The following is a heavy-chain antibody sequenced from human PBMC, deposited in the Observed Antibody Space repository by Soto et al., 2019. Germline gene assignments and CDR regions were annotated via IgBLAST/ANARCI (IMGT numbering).Heavy chain of an antibody. CDR3: ASEAGFGIAAAGFDY. CDR2: IWYDGSNK. V-gene: IGHV3-33*01. J-gene: IGHJ4*02. D-gene: IGHD6-13*01. CDR1: GFTFSSYG. Sequence: GGSLRLSCAASGFTFSSYGMHWVRQAPGKGLERVAVIWYDGSNKYYADSVKGRFTISRDNSKNTLYLQMNSLRAEDTAVYYCASEAGFGIAAAGFDYWGQGTLVTVSS.